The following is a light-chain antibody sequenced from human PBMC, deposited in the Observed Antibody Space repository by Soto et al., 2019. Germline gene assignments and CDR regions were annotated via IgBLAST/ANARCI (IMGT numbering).Light chain of an antibody. CDR3: QQTYSAPYS. J-gene: IGKJ2*01. CDR1: QSISNN. Sequence: DIQMTQSPSSLSASVGDRVTITCRASQSISNNLNWYQQKPGKAPKLLIYAASSLENGVPSSFSGSGSGTDFTLTISSLQPEDFATYYCQQTYSAPYSFGQGTKLELK. V-gene: IGKV1-39*01. CDR2: AAS.